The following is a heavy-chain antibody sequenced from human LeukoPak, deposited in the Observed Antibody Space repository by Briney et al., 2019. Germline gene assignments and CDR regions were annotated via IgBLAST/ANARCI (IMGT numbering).Heavy chain of an antibody. CDR1: GGTFSSYA. Sequence: SVKVSCKASGGTFSSYAISWVRQAPGQGLEWMGGIIPIFGTANYAQKFQDRVTITADESTSTAYMELSSLRSEDTAVYYCARDLETAMVTGHAFDIWGQGTMVTVSS. D-gene: IGHD5-18*01. CDR3: ARDLETAMVTGHAFDI. J-gene: IGHJ3*02. V-gene: IGHV1-69*13. CDR2: IIPIFGTA.